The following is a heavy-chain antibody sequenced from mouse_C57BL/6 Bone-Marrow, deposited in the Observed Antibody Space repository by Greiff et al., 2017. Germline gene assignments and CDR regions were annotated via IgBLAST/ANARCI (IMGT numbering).Heavy chain of an antibody. Sequence: VQLQESGAELARPGASVKLSCKASGYTFTSYGISWVKQRTGQGLEWIGEIYPRSGTTYYNEKFKGKATLTADKSSRTAYMELRSLTSEDSAVFFCARADYSDYWFAYWGQGTLVTVSA. D-gene: IGHD2-12*01. CDR2: IYPRSGTT. J-gene: IGHJ3*01. CDR3: ARADYSDYWFAY. CDR1: GYTFTSYG. V-gene: IGHV1-81*01.